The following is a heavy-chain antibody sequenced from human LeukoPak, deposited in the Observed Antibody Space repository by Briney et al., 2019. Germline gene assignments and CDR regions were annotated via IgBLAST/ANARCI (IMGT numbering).Heavy chain of an antibody. CDR3: ARLAYCGGDCFLFDY. CDR2: IYYSGST. V-gene: IGHV4-59*11. D-gene: IGHD2-21*02. Sequence: SETLSLTCTVSGGSISSHYWSWIRQPPGKGLEWIGYIYYSGSTNYNPSLKSRVTISVDTSKNQLSLKLSSVTAADTAVYYCARLAYCGGDCFLFDYWGQGTLVTVSS. J-gene: IGHJ4*02. CDR1: GGSISSHY.